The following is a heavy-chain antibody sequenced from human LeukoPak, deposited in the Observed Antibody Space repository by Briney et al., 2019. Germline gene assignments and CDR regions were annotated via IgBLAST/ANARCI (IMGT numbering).Heavy chain of an antibody. V-gene: IGHV1-8*02. CDR2: MNPNSGNT. CDR1: GGTFSSYD. Sequence: ASVKVSCKASGGTFSSYDINWVRQATGQGLEWMGWMNPNSGNTGYAQKFQGRVTMTRNTSISTAYMELSSLRSEDTAVYYCARGRQWLGGDYYFDYWGQGTLVTVSS. D-gene: IGHD6-19*01. CDR3: ARGRQWLGGDYYFDY. J-gene: IGHJ4*02.